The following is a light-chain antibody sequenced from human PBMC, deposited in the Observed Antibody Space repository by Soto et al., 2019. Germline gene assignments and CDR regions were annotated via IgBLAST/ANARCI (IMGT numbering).Light chain of an antibody. Sequence: QSVLTQPPSVSAAPGQTVTISCSGNSSNIGSNSVSWYQQFPGTAPKLLIYDNYKRPSGVPDRFSGSQSGTSATLGITGLQTGDEADYYCGTWDTGVSARVVFGTGTKVTVL. J-gene: IGLJ1*01. CDR3: GTWDTGVSARVV. V-gene: IGLV1-51*01. CDR2: DNY. CDR1: SSNIGSNS.